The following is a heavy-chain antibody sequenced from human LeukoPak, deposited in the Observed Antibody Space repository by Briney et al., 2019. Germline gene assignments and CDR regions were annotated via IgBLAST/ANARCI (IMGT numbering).Heavy chain of an antibody. D-gene: IGHD2/OR15-2a*01. Sequence: GASVKVSCKASGYTFTSYDINWVRQATGQGLEWMGWTNPNSGNTGYAQKFQGRVTMTRNISISTAYMELSSLRSEDTAVYYCARGYDRISSAFDIWGQGTMVTVSS. CDR2: TNPNSGNT. CDR3: ARGYDRISSAFDI. CDR1: GYTFTSYD. J-gene: IGHJ3*02. V-gene: IGHV1-8*01.